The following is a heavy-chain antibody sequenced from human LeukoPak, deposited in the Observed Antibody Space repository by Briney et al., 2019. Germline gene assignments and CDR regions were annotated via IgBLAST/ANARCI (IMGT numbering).Heavy chain of an antibody. J-gene: IGHJ4*02. V-gene: IGHV4-4*07. CDR3: ARWRSGSLDY. CDR2: IYSSGST. CDR1: GGSINNYF. D-gene: IGHD3-10*01. Sequence: SETLSLTCTASGGSINNYFWSWIRQPAGKGLEWIGRIYSSGSTNYNPSLKSRVTISVDTSKNQFSLRLSSVTAADTAVYYCARWRSGSLDYWGQGTLATVSS.